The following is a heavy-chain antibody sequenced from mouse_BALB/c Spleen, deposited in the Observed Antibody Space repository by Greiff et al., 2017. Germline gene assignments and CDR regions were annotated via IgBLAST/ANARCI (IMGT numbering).Heavy chain of an antibody. J-gene: IGHJ2*01. Sequence: EVQLVESGGGLVKPGGSLKLSCAASGFTFSSYTMSWVRQTPEKRLEWVATISSGGSYTYYPDSVKGRFTISRDNAKNTLYLQMSSLKSEDTAMYYCTRERWDDYWGQGTTLTVSS. CDR3: TRERWDDY. CDR2: ISSGGSYT. CDR1: GFTFSSYT. D-gene: IGHD4-1*01. V-gene: IGHV5-6-4*01.